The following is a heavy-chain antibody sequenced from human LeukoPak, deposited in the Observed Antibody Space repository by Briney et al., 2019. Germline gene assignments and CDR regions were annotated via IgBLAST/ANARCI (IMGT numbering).Heavy chain of an antibody. CDR3: ARVRRLAAFDI. CDR2: INHSGST. V-gene: IGHV4-34*01. D-gene: IGHD3-10*01. Sequence: PSETLSLTCVVSDYSISSGYNWVWIRQPPGKGLEWIGEINHSGSTNYNPSLKSRVTISVDTSKNQFSLKLSSVTAADTAVYYCARVRRLAAFDIWGQGTMVTVSS. J-gene: IGHJ3*02. CDR1: DYSISSGYN.